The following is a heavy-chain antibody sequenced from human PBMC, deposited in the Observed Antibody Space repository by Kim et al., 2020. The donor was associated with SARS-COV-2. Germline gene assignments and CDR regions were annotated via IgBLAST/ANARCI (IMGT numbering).Heavy chain of an antibody. Sequence: GGSLRLSCAASGFTFSSEFMGWVRQAPGKGLEWVSSLSAGGTYSYYADSVKGRFTISRDDSKNTLFLQMSSLRAEDTAIYFCARGKYLDWGQGALVTVSS. V-gene: IGHV3-23*01. CDR2: LSAGGTYS. D-gene: IGHD6-6*01. CDR1: GFTFSSEF. CDR3: ARGKYLD. J-gene: IGHJ4*02.